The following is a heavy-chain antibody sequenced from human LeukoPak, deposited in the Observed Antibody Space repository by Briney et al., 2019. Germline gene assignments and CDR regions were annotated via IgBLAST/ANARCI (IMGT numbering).Heavy chain of an antibody. V-gene: IGHV4-30-4*01. J-gene: IGHJ4*02. CDR1: GGSISSGDYY. Sequence: PSETLSLTCTVSGGSISSGDYYWSWIRQPPGKGLEWIGYIYYSGSTYYNPSLRSRVTISVDTSKNQFSLKLSSVTAADTAVYYCARVPRGSYPDYWGQGTLVTVSS. CDR2: IYYSGST. D-gene: IGHD3-16*02. CDR3: ARVPRGSYPDY.